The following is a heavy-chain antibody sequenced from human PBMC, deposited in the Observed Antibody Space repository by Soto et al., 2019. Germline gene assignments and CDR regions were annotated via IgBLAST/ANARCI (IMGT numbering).Heavy chain of an antibody. Sequence: PSETLSLTCTVSGDSLDYYYWSWIRQPPGKGLEWSGDVSDSGRTNYNPSLRSRVTISVDTSKNQFSLKLNSVTAADTAVYYCARDSTTWFPYYGIDVWGQGTTVTVS. V-gene: IGHV4-59*01. CDR2: VSDSGRT. J-gene: IGHJ6*02. CDR3: ARDSTTWFPYYGIDV. D-gene: IGHD2-2*01. CDR1: GDSLDYYY.